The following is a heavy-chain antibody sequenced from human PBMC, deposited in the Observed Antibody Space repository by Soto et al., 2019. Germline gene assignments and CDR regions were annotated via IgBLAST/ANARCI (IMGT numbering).Heavy chain of an antibody. CDR1: GGSISSYY. CDR2: IYYSGST. D-gene: IGHD6-6*01. CDR3: AREGYSSSEYYYYYYMDV. V-gene: IGHV4-59*01. J-gene: IGHJ6*03. Sequence: SETLSLTCTVSGGSISSYYWSWIRQPPGKGLEWIGYIYYSGSTNYNPSLKSRVTISVDTSKNQFSLKLSSVTAADTAVYYCAREGYSSSEYYYYYYMDVWGKGTTVTVSS.